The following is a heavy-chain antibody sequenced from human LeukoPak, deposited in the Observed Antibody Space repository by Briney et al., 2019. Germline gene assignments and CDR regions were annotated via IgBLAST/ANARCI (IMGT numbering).Heavy chain of an antibody. V-gene: IGHV3-53*01. CDR2: IYSGGST. J-gene: IGHJ4*02. D-gene: IGHD1-26*01. CDR3: ARAPRLGIVGVPHYFDY. CDR1: GFTVSSNY. Sequence: GGSLRLSCAASGFTVSSNYMSWVRQAPGKGLEWASVIYSGGSTYYADSVKGRFTISRDNSKNTLYLQMNSLRAEDTAVYYCARAPRLGIVGVPHYFDYWGQGTLVTVSS.